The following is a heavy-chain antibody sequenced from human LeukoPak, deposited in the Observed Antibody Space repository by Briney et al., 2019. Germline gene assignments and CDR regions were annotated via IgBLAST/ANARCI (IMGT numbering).Heavy chain of an antibody. J-gene: IGHJ6*02. CDR2: ISSSSSYI. V-gene: IGHV3-21*01. Sequence: GGSLRLSCAASGFTFSSYSMNWVRQVPGKGLEWVSSISSSSSYIYYADSVKGRFTISRDNAKNSLYLQMNSLRAEDTAVYYCASLVSSGEMDVWGQGTTVTVSS. D-gene: IGHD3-3*01. CDR1: GFTFSSYS. CDR3: ASLVSSGEMDV.